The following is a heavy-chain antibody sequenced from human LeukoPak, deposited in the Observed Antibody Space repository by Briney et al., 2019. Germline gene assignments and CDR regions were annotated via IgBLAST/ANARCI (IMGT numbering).Heavy chain of an antibody. J-gene: IGHJ6*02. CDR1: GFTFDDYA. V-gene: IGHV3-9*01. CDR2: ISWNSGSI. CDR3: AKDGPLPYYYGMDV. Sequence: PGGSLRLSCAASGFTFDDYAMHWVRQAPGKGLEWVSGISWNSGSIGYADSVKGRFTISRDNAKNSLYLQMNSLRAEDTALYYCAKDGPLPYYYGMDVWGQGTTVTVSS.